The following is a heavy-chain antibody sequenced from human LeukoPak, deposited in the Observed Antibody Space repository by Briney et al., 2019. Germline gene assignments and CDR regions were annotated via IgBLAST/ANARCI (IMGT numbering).Heavy chain of an antibody. D-gene: IGHD6-19*01. CDR1: GFTFSSYG. Sequence: PGGSLRLSCAASGFTFSSYGMHWVRQAPGKGLEWVVVIWYDGSNKYYADSVKGRFTISRDNSKNTLYLQMNSLRAEDTAVYYCARAAVADYFDYWGQGTLVTVPS. CDR2: IWYDGSNK. V-gene: IGHV3-33*01. CDR3: ARAAVADYFDY. J-gene: IGHJ4*02.